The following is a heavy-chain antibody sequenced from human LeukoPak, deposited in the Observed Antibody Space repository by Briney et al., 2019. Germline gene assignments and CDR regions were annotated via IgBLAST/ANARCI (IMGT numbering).Heavy chain of an antibody. D-gene: IGHD5-24*01. CDR2: ISWNSGDI. Sequence: GGSLRLSCAASGFTFSSYAMHWVRQAPGKGLEWVSGISWNSGDIGYADSVKGRFTISRDNAKNSLYLQMNSPRAEDTALYYCAKYSGYNYYFDYWGQGTLVTVSS. J-gene: IGHJ4*02. CDR1: GFTFSSYA. V-gene: IGHV3-9*01. CDR3: AKYSGYNYYFDY.